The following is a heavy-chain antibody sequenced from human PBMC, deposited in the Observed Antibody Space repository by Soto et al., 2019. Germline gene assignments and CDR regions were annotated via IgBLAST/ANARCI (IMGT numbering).Heavy chain of an antibody. D-gene: IGHD6-19*01. J-gene: IGHJ4*02. V-gene: IGHV4-61*01. CDR2: IYNSGTT. Sequence: QVQLQESGPGLVKPSETLSLTCTVSGGSVSSTNFYWSWIRQPPGKGLEWVAYIYNSGTTSHNPSLKSRVTISIDTSKNQFSLKLTSVTAADTAVYYCAREPRYSSGWFYFDNWGQGTLVTVSS. CDR1: GGSVSSTNFY. CDR3: AREPRYSSGWFYFDN.